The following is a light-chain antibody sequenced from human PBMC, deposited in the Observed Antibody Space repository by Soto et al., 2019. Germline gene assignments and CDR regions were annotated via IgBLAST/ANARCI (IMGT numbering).Light chain of an antibody. J-gene: IGKJ3*01. CDR3: QQFGGSPPRFT. CDR1: QSVSSNY. Sequence: EIVLTQSPGTLSLSPGERATLSCRASQSVSSNYLAWYQQKLGQAPRLLIYGASNRATGIPDRFSGSGSGTDFTLTISRLEPADSAVYYCQQFGGSPPRFTFGPGTKVDIK. V-gene: IGKV3-20*01. CDR2: GAS.